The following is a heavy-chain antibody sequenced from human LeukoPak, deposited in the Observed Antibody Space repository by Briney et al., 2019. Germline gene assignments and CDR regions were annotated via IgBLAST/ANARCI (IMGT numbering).Heavy chain of an antibody. CDR3: ARTGGTGGY. CDR1: GGSVSGGNYY. D-gene: IGHD1-14*01. V-gene: IGHV4-61*01. J-gene: IGHJ4*02. Sequence: PSETLSLTCTVSGGSVSGGNYYCSWTRQSPGKGLKWIGYIHYSGSTVYSPSLKSRVTMSIDTSKNQFSLNLSSVTAADTAVYYCARTGGTGGYWGQGTLVTVSS. CDR2: IHYSGST.